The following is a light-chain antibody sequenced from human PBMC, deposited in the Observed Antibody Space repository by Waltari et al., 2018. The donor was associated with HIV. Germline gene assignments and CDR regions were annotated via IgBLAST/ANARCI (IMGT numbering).Light chain of an antibody. CDR2: ANT. J-gene: IGLJ2*01. CDR1: SSNIGTNY. V-gene: IGLV1-47*01. Sequence: QSVLTQPPSVSGTPGQRVTFSCSGSSSNIGTNYVCWYQQLPGTAPKLLIYANTPRPSGVPDRFSGSKSGTSASLSISGLRSEDEADYYCATWDDSLSGHVVFGGGTKLTVL. CDR3: ATWDDSLSGHVV.